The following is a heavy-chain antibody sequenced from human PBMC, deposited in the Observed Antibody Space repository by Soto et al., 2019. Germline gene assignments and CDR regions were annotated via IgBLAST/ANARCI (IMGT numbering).Heavy chain of an antibody. Sequence: QLQLQESGPGLVKPSETLSLPCTVAGGSIRQSLYYWGWVRQSLGQGLEWIGSIYYSGSAYYNPYLESRVNISVVTSKNHFSLNLSYGTAADTAMYYCARQGHSSSITTIDCCGQGTLVTVSS. D-gene: IGHD6-6*01. J-gene: IGHJ4*02. V-gene: IGHV4-39*01. CDR2: IYYSGSA. CDR1: GGSIRQSLYY. CDR3: ARQGHSSSITTIDC.